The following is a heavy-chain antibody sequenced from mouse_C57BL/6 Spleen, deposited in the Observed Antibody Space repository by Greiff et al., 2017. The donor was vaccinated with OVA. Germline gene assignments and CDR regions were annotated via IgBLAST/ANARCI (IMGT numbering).Heavy chain of an antibody. D-gene: IGHD2-3*01. CDR2: IYPGDGDT. V-gene: IGHV1-82*01. J-gene: IGHJ3*01. Sequence: QVQLKQSGPELVKPGASVKISCKASGYAFSSSWMNWVKQRPGKGLEWIGRIYPGDGDTNYNGKFKGKATLTADKSSSTAYMQLSSLTSEDSAVYFCARRGLYDPWFAYWGQGTLVTVSA. CDR1: GYAFSSSW. CDR3: ARRGLYDPWFAY.